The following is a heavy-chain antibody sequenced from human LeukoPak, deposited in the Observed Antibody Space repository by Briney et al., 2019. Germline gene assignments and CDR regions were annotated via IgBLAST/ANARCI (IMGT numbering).Heavy chain of an antibody. CDR2: ISSSSGYI. CDR3: ARGRGWYFDL. J-gene: IGHJ2*01. CDR1: AFTFSSYS. Sequence: PGGSLRLSCAASAFTFSSYSMNWVRQAPGKGLEWVSSISSSSGYIYYADSVKGRFTISRDNPRNSLYLQMNSLRADDTAVYYCARGRGWYFDLWGRGTLVTVSS. D-gene: IGHD2-15*01. V-gene: IGHV3-21*01.